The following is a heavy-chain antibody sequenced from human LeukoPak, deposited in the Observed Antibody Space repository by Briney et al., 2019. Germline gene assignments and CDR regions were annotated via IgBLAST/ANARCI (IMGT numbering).Heavy chain of an antibody. CDR2: IRSKANSYAT. Sequence: GGSLRLSCAASGFTFSGSAMHWVRQASGKGLEWVGRIRSKANSYATAYAASVKGRFTISRDDSKNTAYLQMNSLKTEDTAVYYCTSPPGEHYYDSSASGYWGQGTLVTVSS. CDR1: GFTFSGSA. CDR3: TSPPGEHYYDSSASGY. D-gene: IGHD3-22*01. J-gene: IGHJ4*02. V-gene: IGHV3-73*01.